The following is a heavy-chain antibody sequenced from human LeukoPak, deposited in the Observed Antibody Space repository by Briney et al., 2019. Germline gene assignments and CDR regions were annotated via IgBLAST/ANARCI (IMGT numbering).Heavy chain of an antibody. Sequence: PGGSLRLSCAASGFTFSSYWMSWVRQAPGKGLEWVANIKQDGSEKYYVDSVKGRFTISRDNAKNSLYLQMNSLRAEDTAVYYCATYSSLNRREFQFWGQGTPLTVSS. D-gene: IGHD3-22*01. CDR3: ATYSSLNRREFQF. CDR2: IKQDGSEK. CDR1: GFTFSSYW. J-gene: IGHJ1*01. V-gene: IGHV3-7*01.